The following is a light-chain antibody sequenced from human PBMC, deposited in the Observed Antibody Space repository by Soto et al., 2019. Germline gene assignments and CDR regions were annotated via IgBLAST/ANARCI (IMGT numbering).Light chain of an antibody. J-gene: IGKJ5*01. CDR2: DAS. V-gene: IGKV1-33*01. Sequence: DIRMTQSPSSLSASVGDTVTVSCQASQDIRTYVNWYQQKPGKAPKVLIYDASILETGVSSRFTGSGSGTHFTFTINNAQPEDVGIYYCQQYENLPVFGQGTRLQIE. CDR1: QDIRTY. CDR3: QQYENLPV.